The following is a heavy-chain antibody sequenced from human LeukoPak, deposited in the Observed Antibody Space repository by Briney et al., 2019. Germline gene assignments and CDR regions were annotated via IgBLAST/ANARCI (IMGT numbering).Heavy chain of an antibody. CDR2: IIPIFGTA. V-gene: IGHV1-69*06. J-gene: IGHJ4*02. CDR3: ARGNYYDTPDY. CDR1: GGTFSSYA. Sequence: ASVEVSCKASGGTFSSYAISWVRQAPGQGLEWMGGIIPIFGTANYAQKFQGRVTITADKSTSTAYMELSSLRSEDTAVYYCARGNYYDTPDYWGQGTLVTVSS. D-gene: IGHD3-22*01.